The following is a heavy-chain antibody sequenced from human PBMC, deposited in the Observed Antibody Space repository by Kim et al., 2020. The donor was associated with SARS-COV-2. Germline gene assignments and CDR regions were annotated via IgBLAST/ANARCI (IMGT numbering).Heavy chain of an antibody. V-gene: IGHV3-49*03. CDR2: IRSKAYGGTT. Sequence: SLRLSCTASGFTFGDYAMSWFRQAPGKGLEWVGFIRSKAYGGTTEYAASVKGRFTISRDDSKSIAYLQMNSLKTEDTAVYYCTRVALNYDILTGYHYFDYWGQGTLVTVSS. D-gene: IGHD3-9*01. J-gene: IGHJ4*02. CDR3: TRVALNYDILTGYHYFDY. CDR1: GFTFGDYA.